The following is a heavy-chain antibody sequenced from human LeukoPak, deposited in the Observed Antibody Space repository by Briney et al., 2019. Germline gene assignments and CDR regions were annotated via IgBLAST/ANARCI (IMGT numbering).Heavy chain of an antibody. CDR2: IYSGGDT. CDR1: GFTVSSNY. CDR3: ARVSVVRGVSDAFDI. Sequence: GGSLRLSCAASGFTVSSNYMSWVRQAPGKGLEWVSIIYSGGDTYYADPVKGRFTISRDSSKNTVHLQMDSLRAEDTALYHCARVSVVRGVSDAFDIWGQGTMVTVSS. D-gene: IGHD3-10*01. J-gene: IGHJ3*02. V-gene: IGHV3-53*01.